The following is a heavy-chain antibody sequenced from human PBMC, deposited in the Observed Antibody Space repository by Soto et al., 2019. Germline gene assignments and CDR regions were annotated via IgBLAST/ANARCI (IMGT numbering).Heavy chain of an antibody. D-gene: IGHD6-6*01. Sequence: ASVKFSCKASGYTFTGYYMHCVRQAPGQGLEWMGWINPNSGGTNYAQKFQGRVTMTRDTSISTAYMELSRLRSDDTAVYYCATYSSSSERPFDYWGQGTLVTISS. CDR1: GYTFTGYY. CDR2: INPNSGGT. CDR3: ATYSSSSERPFDY. V-gene: IGHV1-2*02. J-gene: IGHJ4*02.